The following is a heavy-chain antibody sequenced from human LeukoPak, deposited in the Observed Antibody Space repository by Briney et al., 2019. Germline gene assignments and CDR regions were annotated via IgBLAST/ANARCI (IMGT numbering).Heavy chain of an antibody. V-gene: IGHV3-66*04. CDR1: GFTVSSNY. CDR3: ARPADTDFWSGYWYYFDY. D-gene: IGHD3-3*01. J-gene: IGHJ4*02. Sequence: PGGSLRLSCAAPGFTVSSNYMSWVRQAPGKGLEWVSVIYSGGSTYYADSVKGRFTISRDNAKNTLYLQMNSLRAEDTAVYYCARPADTDFWSGYWYYFDYWGQGTLVTVSS. CDR2: IYSGGST.